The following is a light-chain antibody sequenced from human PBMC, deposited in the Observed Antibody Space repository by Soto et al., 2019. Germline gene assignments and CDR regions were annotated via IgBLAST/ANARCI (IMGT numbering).Light chain of an antibody. CDR2: LGS. Sequence: DIVMTQSPLSLPVTPGEPASISCRSSQSLLHSNGYNYLDWYLQKPGQSPQLLIYLGSNRDSGVPDRFSGGGSGTDFTLKISRVEAEDVGVYYCMQALQTPFTFGPGTKVDIK. V-gene: IGKV2-28*01. CDR3: MQALQTPFT. J-gene: IGKJ3*01. CDR1: QSLLHSNGYNY.